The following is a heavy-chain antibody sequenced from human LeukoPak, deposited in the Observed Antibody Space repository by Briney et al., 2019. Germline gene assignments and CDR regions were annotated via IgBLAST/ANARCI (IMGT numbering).Heavy chain of an antibody. V-gene: IGHV1-69*04. CDR1: GYTFTSYD. CDR2: IIPILGIA. J-gene: IGHJ4*02. CDR3: ARAPYYDFWSGYPDC. Sequence: SVKVSCKASGYTFTSYDINWVRQAPGQGLEWMGRIIPILGIANYAQKFQGRVTITADKSTSTAYMELSSLRSEDTAVYYCARAPYYDFWSGYPDCWGQGTLVTVSS. D-gene: IGHD3-3*01.